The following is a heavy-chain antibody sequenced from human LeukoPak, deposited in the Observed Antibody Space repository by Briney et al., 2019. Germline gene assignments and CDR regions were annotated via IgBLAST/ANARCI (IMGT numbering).Heavy chain of an antibody. CDR1: GFTFSSYA. CDR3: ARVEWLRFYDY. J-gene: IGHJ4*02. D-gene: IGHD5-12*01. V-gene: IGHV3-30-3*01. Sequence: PGGSLRLSCAASGFTFSSYAMHWVRQAPGKGLEWVAVISYDGSNKYYADSVKGRFTISRDNAKNSLYLQMNSLRAEDTAVYYCARVEWLRFYDYWGQGTLVTVSS. CDR2: ISYDGSNK.